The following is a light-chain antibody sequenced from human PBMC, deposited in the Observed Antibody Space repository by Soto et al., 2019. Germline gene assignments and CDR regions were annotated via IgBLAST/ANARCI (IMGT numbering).Light chain of an antibody. CDR2: GAS. Sequence: EIVMTHSPATLSVSPGERATLSCRASQSVSSNLAWYQQKPGQAPRLLIYGASTRATGIPARFSGSGSGTEFTLTISSLQSADFAVYYCQQYNNWRGTFGQGTKVEIK. CDR3: QQYNNWRGT. CDR1: QSVSSN. V-gene: IGKV3-15*01. J-gene: IGKJ1*01.